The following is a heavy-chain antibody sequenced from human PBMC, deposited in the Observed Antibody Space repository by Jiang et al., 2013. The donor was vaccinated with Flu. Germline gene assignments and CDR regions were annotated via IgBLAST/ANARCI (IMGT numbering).Heavy chain of an antibody. CDR3: ARDGSSGWYH. D-gene: IGHD6-19*01. CDR2: IYYSGSA. J-gene: IGHJ5*02. CDR1: GGSISSSNY. Sequence: GSGLVKPSETLSLTCTVSGGSISSSNYWSWIRQPPGKGLEWIGCIYYSGSAYYNPSLKSRVTISVDTSKNQFSLKLRSVTATDTAVYYCARDGSSGWYHWGQGILVTVSS. V-gene: IGHV4-38-2*02.